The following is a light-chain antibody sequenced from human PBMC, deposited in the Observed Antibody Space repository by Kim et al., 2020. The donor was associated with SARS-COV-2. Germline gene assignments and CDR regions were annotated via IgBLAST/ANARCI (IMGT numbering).Light chain of an antibody. J-gene: IGKJ2*03. CDR3: QQYNGYRS. V-gene: IGKV1-5*03. CDR1: QSIGSW. CDR2: KAS. Sequence: DIQMTQSPSTLSASVGDRVTITCRASQSIGSWLAWYQQKPGKAPKLLIYKASSLESGVPSRFSGSGSGTEFTLTISSLQPDDFATYYCQQYNGYRSFGQGTKVDIK.